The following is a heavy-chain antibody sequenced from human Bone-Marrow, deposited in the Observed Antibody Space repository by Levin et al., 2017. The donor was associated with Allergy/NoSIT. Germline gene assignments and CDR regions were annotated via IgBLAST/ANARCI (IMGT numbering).Heavy chain of an antibody. CDR3: ATSPFLPASFDV. CDR1: GDTLTELS. CDR2: FDPEDGET. J-gene: IGHJ2*01. V-gene: IGHV1-24*01. Sequence: ASVKVSCKVSGDTLTELSMDWVRQAPGKGLEWMGRFDPEDGETIHAHKFQGRVTMTADTSTDTAYMELRSLRSEDTAIYYCATSPFLPASFDVWGRGTLVTVSS.